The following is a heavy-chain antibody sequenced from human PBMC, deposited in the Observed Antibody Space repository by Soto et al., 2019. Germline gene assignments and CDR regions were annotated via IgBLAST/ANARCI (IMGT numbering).Heavy chain of an antibody. CDR1: GLRLGSYA. D-gene: IGHD3-16*01. J-gene: IGHJ4*02. Sequence: PGGCVRLCCAAAGLRLGSYAVTWFRQAPCKGLEIVSCLYVNSVLIQYSDSFRGRFTIFIHNSNNIVFLHMRRLRVEDTALYFSAKDEVAADGFCLMHHSGPALLVTVSS. CDR2: LYVNSVLI. V-gene: IGHV3-23*01. CDR3: AKDEVAADGFCLMHH.